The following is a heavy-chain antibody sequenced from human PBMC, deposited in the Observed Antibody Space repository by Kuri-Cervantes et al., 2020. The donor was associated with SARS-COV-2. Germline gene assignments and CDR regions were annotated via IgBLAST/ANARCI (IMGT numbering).Heavy chain of an antibody. CDR1: GGSVSGYY. J-gene: IGHJ6*01. V-gene: IGHV4-59*02. CDR2: IHYSGST. CDR3: AREGGDILVDGMDV. D-gene: IGHD2-2*01. Sequence: GSLRLSCTVSGGSVSGYYWTWMRQPPGKGLEWIGNIHYSGSTNYNTSLDSRVTISVDTSKNQLSLRLSSVTAADTAVYYCAREGGDILVDGMDVWGQGTTVTVSS.